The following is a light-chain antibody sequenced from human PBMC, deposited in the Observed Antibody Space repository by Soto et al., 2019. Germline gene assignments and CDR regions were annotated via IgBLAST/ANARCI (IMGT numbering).Light chain of an antibody. CDR1: QSVSSN. CDR3: LQQNSYPWT. CDR2: GAS. V-gene: IGKV3-15*01. Sequence: EIVMTQSPATLSVVPWERATLSSRAGQSVSSNLAWYQHKPGQAPRLLTYGASSRATGIPARFSGSGSGTEFTLTIISLQPEDVAVYYCLQQNSYPWTFGQGTKVDNK. J-gene: IGKJ1*01.